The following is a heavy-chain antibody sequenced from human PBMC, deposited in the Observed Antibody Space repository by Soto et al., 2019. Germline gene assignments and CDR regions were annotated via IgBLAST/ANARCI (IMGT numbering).Heavy chain of an antibody. CDR3: ARHREDYDILTGYYDY. CDR2: ISAYNGNT. J-gene: IGHJ4*02. Sequence: ASVKVSCKASGYTFTSYGISWVRQAPGQGLEWMGWISAYNGNTNYAQKLQGRVTMTTDTSTSTAYMELRSLRSDDTAVYYCARHREDYDILTGYYDYWGQGTLVTVS. D-gene: IGHD3-9*01. V-gene: IGHV1-18*01. CDR1: GYTFTSYG.